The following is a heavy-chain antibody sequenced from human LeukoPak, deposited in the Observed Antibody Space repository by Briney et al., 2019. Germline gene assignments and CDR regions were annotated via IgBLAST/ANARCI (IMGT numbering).Heavy chain of an antibody. Sequence: SETPSLTCTVSGGSISSYYWSWIRQPPGKGLEWIGYIYTSGSTNYNPSLKSRVTISVDTSKNQFSLKLSSVTPADTAVYYCARSQRTSIAARPAYYYYYYMDVWGKGTTVTVSS. J-gene: IGHJ6*03. CDR3: ARSQRTSIAARPAYYYYYYMDV. CDR1: GGSISSYY. CDR2: IYTSGST. V-gene: IGHV4-4*09. D-gene: IGHD6-6*01.